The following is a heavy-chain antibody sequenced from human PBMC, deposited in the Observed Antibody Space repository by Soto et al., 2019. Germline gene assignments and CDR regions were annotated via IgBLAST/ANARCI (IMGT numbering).Heavy chain of an antibody. D-gene: IGHD3-22*01. CDR2: ISAYNGNT. V-gene: IGHV1-18*01. J-gene: IGHJ4*02. Sequence: ASVKVSCKASGYTFTSYGISWVRQAPGQGLEWMGWISAYNGNTNYAQKLQGRVTVTTDTSTSTAYMELRSLRSDDTAVYYCARDPGYYDSSGYYVDYWGQGTLVTVSS. CDR3: ARDPGYYDSSGYYVDY. CDR1: GYTFTSYG.